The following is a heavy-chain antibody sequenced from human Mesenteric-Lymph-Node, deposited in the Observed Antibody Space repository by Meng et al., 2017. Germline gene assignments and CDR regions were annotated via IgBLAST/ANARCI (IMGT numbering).Heavy chain of an antibody. D-gene: IGHD3-10*01. CDR2: IKRKTDGGTA. V-gene: IGHV3-15*01. CDR1: GFTFSSYS. Sequence: GESLKISCAASGFTFSSYSMNWVRQAPGKGLEWVGRIKRKTDGGTAEYAAPVKGRFTISRDDSENTLSLQMNSLKSEDTAVYYCITAIRGPIDWGQGTLVTVSS. CDR3: ITAIRGPID. J-gene: IGHJ4*02.